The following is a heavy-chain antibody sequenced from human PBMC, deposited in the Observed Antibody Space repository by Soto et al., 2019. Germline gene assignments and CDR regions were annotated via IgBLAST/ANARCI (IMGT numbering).Heavy chain of an antibody. CDR3: ARDKGYGDYYYYYGMDV. D-gene: IGHD4-17*01. V-gene: IGHV1-46*01. Sequence: ASVKVSCKASGYTFTGYYMHWVRQAPGQGLEWMGIINPSGGSTSYAQKFQGRVTMTRDTSTSTVYMELSSLRSEDTAVYYCARDKGYGDYYYYYGMDVWGQGTTVTVSS. CDR1: GYTFTGYY. J-gene: IGHJ6*02. CDR2: INPSGGST.